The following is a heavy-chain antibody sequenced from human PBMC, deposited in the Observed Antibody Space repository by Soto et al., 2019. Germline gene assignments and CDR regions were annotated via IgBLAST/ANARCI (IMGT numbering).Heavy chain of an antibody. J-gene: IGHJ4*02. CDR2: ISSNGGST. D-gene: IGHD2-8*01. Sequence: GGSLRLSCSASGFTSSSYAMHWVRQAPGKGLEYVSVISSNGGSTYYADSVKGRFTISRDNSKNSLYLQMSSLRAEDMAMYYCATQAEGVLMGPLDYWGQGTLVTVSS. CDR1: GFTSSSYA. CDR3: ATQAEGVLMGPLDY. V-gene: IGHV3-64*04.